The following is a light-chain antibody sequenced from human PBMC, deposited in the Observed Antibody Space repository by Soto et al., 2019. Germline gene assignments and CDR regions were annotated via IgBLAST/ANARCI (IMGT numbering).Light chain of an antibody. J-gene: IGLJ2*01. Sequence: QSALTQPPSASGSPGQSVTISCTGTSSDVGGYNYVSWYQQHPGKAPTLMIYEVSKRPSGVPDRFSGSKSGNTASLTVSGLQAEDEADYYCSSYAGSKGVFGGGTKLPS. CDR2: EVS. CDR1: SSDVGGYNY. V-gene: IGLV2-8*01. CDR3: SSYAGSKGV.